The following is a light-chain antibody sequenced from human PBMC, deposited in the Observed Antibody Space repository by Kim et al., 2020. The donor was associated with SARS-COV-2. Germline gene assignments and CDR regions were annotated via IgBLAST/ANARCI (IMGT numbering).Light chain of an antibody. CDR1: NTDIGDYDY. CDR2: DVT. CDR3: CSFTSTTTWV. Sequence: QSALTQPASVSGSPGQSITLSCTGTNTDIGDYDYVSWYQQHPGKAPKLMVYDVTKRPSGISNRFSGSKSGNTASLTISGLQAEDEADYYCCSFTSTTTWVFGKGTQLIVL. J-gene: IGLJ3*02. V-gene: IGLV2-14*01.